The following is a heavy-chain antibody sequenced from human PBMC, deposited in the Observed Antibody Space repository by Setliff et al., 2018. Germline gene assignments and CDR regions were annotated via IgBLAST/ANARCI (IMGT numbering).Heavy chain of an antibody. CDR2: INSDGSST. D-gene: IGHD3-3*01. V-gene: IGHV3-74*01. Sequence: GSLRLSCAASGFTFSSYWMHWVRQAPGKGLVWVSRINSDGSSTSYADSVKGRFTISRDNAKNTLYLQMNSLRAEDTAVYYCARVGEYRFLEWFMNYYYNYMDAWGKGTTVTVSS. CDR3: ARVGEYRFLEWFMNYYYNYMDA. CDR1: GFTFSSYW. J-gene: IGHJ6*03.